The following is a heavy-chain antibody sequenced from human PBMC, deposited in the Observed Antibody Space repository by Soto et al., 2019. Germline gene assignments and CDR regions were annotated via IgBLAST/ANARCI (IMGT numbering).Heavy chain of an antibody. V-gene: IGHV3-21*01. Sequence: LRLSCAASGFTFNSYSMNWVRQAPGKGLEWVSSMSRSSRYIYYADSVKGRFTISRDNARNSVYLQMNSLRAEDTAVYYCARVVDFWSGYYSRWFDPWGQGTLVTVSS. D-gene: IGHD3-3*01. CDR1: GFTFNSYS. J-gene: IGHJ5*02. CDR3: ARVVDFWSGYYSRWFDP. CDR2: MSRSSRYI.